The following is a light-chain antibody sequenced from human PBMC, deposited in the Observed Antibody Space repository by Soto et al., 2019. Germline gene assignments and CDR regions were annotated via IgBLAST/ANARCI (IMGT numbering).Light chain of an antibody. J-gene: IGKJ5*01. Sequence: EIVLTQSPATLSLSPGERATLSCRASQSVSSYLAWYQQKPGQAPRLLIYDASNRATGIPARFSGSGSGTDFTLTLSSLEPEDFAVYYCQQRSNWPPRITFGQGTRPEIK. CDR3: QQRSNWPPRIT. CDR2: DAS. CDR1: QSVSSY. V-gene: IGKV3-11*01.